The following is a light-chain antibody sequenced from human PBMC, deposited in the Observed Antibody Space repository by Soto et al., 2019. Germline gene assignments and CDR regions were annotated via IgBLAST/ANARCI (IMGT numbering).Light chain of an antibody. CDR1: QSVSSN. J-gene: IGKJ4*01. CDR3: QHYNNWLALT. V-gene: IGKV3-15*01. CDR2: DAS. Sequence: EIVMTQSPATLSVSPGERATLSCRASQSVSSNLAWYKQKPGQAPRLLIYDASTRATGIPARFSGGGSGTDLTLTISILQSEDFAVYYCQHYNNWLALTFGGGTKVDIK.